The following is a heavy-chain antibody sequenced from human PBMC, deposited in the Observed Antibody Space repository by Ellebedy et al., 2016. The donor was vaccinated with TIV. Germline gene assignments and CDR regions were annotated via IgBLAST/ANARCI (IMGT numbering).Heavy chain of an antibody. CDR1: GYSFASYW. J-gene: IGHJ6*02. CDR2: IDPTDSYT. CDR3: ARDYYYALDV. Sequence: GESLKISCKGSGYSFASYWISWVRQMPGKGLEWMGRIDPTDSYTYYSPSFQGHVTISADKSIHTAYLQWSSLKASDTAMYYCARDYYYALDVWGQGTSVTVSS. V-gene: IGHV5-10-1*01.